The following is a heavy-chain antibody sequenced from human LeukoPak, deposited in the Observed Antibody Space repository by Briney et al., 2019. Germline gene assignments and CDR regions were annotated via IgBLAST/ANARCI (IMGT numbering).Heavy chain of an antibody. Sequence: MTSETLSLTCTVSGGSISSYYWSWIRQPAGKGLEWIGRIYTSGSTNYNPSLKSRVTMSVDTSKNQFSLKLSSVTAADTAAYYCARDLYYYDSSANARFDPWGQGTLVTVSS. CDR3: ARDLYYYDSSANARFDP. J-gene: IGHJ5*02. D-gene: IGHD3-22*01. CDR2: IYTSGST. V-gene: IGHV4-4*07. CDR1: GGSISSYY.